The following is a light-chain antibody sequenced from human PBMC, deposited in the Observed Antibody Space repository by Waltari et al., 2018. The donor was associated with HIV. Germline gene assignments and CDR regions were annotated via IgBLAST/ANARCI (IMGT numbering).Light chain of an antibody. CDR3: QQSYDNPKS. Sequence: IQLTQSPSSLSASVGDKVTITCRASEDIATYLNWYQQRSGEAPKLLIYSASSLESGAPSRFSGSGSATEFTLTVSGLQPEDSATYYCQQSYDNPKSFGQGTKLEIK. J-gene: IGKJ2*03. CDR1: EDIATY. CDR2: SAS. V-gene: IGKV1-39*01.